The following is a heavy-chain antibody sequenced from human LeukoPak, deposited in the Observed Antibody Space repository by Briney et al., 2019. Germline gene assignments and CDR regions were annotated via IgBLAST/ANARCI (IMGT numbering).Heavy chain of an antibody. D-gene: IGHD3-22*01. CDR3: ARAPSEIGGYYPEYFRH. V-gene: IGHV3-74*01. CDR1: GFTFSTYW. Sequence: RGSLRLSCAASGFTFSTYWMHWVRQAPGKVRVWVSRIKSDGSTNYADSVKGRFTISRDNAKNTVSLQMNSLRPEDTGVYYCARAPSEIGGYYPEYFRHWGQGTLVTVSS. CDR2: IKSDGST. J-gene: IGHJ1*01.